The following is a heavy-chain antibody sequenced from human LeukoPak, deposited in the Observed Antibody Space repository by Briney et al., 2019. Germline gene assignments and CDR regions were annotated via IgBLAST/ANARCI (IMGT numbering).Heavy chain of an antibody. Sequence: SETLSFTCAVDGGSFSGYFWCGLRQPPGKRVGWSGEINHSGSTNYNPSLKSRVTISVDTSKTKFSLKRSSVTAADTAVYYCARTNMDRVQGVIIVHYNYYMDVWGKGTTVTVSS. V-gene: IGHV4-34*01. CDR3: ARTNMDRVQGVIIVHYNYYMDV. CDR1: GGSFSGYF. J-gene: IGHJ6*03. CDR2: INHSGST. D-gene: IGHD3-10*01.